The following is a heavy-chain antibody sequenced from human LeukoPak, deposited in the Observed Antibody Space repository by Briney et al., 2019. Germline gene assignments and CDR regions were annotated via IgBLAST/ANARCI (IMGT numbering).Heavy chain of an antibody. J-gene: IGHJ4*02. D-gene: IGHD5-18*01. V-gene: IGHV1-69*13. CDR1: GGTFSSYA. CDR3: ARDLTAMRGFCSY. CDR2: IIPIFGTA. Sequence: SVKVSCKASGGTFSSYAISWVRQAPGQGLEWMGGIIPIFGTANYAQKFQGRATITADESTSTAYMELSSLRSEDTAVYYCARDLTAMRGFCSYWGQGTLVTVSS.